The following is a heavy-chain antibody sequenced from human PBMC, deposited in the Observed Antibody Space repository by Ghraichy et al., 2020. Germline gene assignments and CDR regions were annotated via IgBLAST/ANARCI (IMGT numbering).Heavy chain of an antibody. CDR2: IYSGGST. CDR3: ARIWFGGNSIDY. Sequence: GGSLRLSCAASGFTVSSNYMSWVRQAPGKGLEWVSVIYSGGSTYYADSVKGRFTISRDNSKNTLYLQMNSLRAEDTAVYYCARIWFGGNSIDYWGQGTLVTVSS. CDR1: GFTVSSNY. J-gene: IGHJ4*02. V-gene: IGHV3-53*01. D-gene: IGHD3-10*01.